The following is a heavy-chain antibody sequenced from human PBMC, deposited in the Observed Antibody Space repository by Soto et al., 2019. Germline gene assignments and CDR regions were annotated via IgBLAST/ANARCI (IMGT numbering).Heavy chain of an antibody. D-gene: IGHD3-22*01. CDR1: GCTFSSYA. V-gene: IGHV1-69*13. Sequence: SVKVSCKASGCTFSSYAISWVRQAPGQGLEWMGGIIPIFGTANYAQKFQGRVTITADESTSTAYMELSSLRSEDTAVYYCARGPRRSITMIVVPPGWFDPWGQGTLVTVSS. CDR3: ARGPRRSITMIVVPPGWFDP. CDR2: IIPIFGTA. J-gene: IGHJ5*02.